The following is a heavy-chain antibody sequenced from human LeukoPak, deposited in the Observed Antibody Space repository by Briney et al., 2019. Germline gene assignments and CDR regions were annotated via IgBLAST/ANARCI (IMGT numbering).Heavy chain of an antibody. CDR1: GGSFSAYY. Sequence: SETLSLTCAVYGGSFSAYYWSWIRQPPGKGPEWIGEINHRGSTNYNPSLKSRVTIAVDTSKNQFSLKLNSVTAADTAVYYCARVNGGSGGPDFDYWGHGTLVTVSS. CDR2: INHRGST. J-gene: IGHJ4*01. V-gene: IGHV4-34*01. CDR3: ARVNGGSGGPDFDY. D-gene: IGHD3-10*01.